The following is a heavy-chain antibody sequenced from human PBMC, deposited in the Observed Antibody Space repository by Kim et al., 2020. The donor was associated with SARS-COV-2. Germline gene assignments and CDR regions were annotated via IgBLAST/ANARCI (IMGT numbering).Heavy chain of an antibody. CDR2: IYYSGST. CDR3: ARVGGGDSSKDY. Sequence: SETLSLTCTVSGGSISSYYWSWIRQPPGKGLEWIGYIYYSGSTNYNPSLKSRVTISVDTSKNQFSLKLSSVTAADTAVYYCARVGGGDSSKDYWGQGTLVIVSS. V-gene: IGHV4-59*01. D-gene: IGHD6-19*01. J-gene: IGHJ4*02. CDR1: GGSISSYY.